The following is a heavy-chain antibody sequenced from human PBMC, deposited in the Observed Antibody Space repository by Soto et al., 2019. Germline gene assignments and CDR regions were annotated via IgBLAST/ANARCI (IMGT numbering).Heavy chain of an antibody. Sequence: GALRVSCAASVFTFSGYWMHWVRQAPGKGLVWVSHISYDGTETTYADSVKGRFTISRDNPKSTLYLQMNSVRAEDTGVYYCARGSEAYYYYYGMDVWGQGTTVTVSS. J-gene: IGHJ6*02. CDR3: ARGSEAYYYYYGMDV. V-gene: IGHV3-74*03. CDR1: VFTFSGYW. CDR2: ISYDGTET.